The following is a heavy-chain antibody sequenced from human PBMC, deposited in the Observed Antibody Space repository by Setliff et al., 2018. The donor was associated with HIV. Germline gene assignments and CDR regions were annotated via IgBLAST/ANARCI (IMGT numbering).Heavy chain of an antibody. J-gene: IGHJ3*02. CDR1: GFTFDDYA. Sequence: LRLSCAASGFTFDDYAMHWVRQAPGKGLEWVSGISWNSGSIGYADSVKGRFTISRDNAKNPLYLQMNSLRAEDMALYYCAKDSSSWNDAFDIWGQGTMVTVSS. D-gene: IGHD6-13*01. V-gene: IGHV3-9*03. CDR3: AKDSSSWNDAFDI. CDR2: ISWNSGSI.